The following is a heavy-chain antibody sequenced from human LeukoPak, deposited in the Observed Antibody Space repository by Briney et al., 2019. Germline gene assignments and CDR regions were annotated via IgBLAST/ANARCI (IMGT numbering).Heavy chain of an antibody. Sequence: GGSLRLSCAASGFTVSSNYMSWVRQAPGKGLEWESVIYSGGSTYYADSVKGRFTISRDNSKNTLYLQMNSLRAEDTAVYYCARMGGYDILTATDAFDIWGQGTMVTVSS. CDR2: IYSGGST. CDR1: GFTVSSNY. D-gene: IGHD3-9*01. J-gene: IGHJ3*02. V-gene: IGHV3-66*01. CDR3: ARMGGYDILTATDAFDI.